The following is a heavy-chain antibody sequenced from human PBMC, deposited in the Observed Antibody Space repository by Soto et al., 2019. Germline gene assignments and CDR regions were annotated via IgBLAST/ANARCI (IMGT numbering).Heavy chain of an antibody. Sequence: QITLKESGPTLVEPTETLTLTCSFSGFSLTTHPMGAGWIRQPPGRALEWLAVIYWDDDKRYNPSLRSRLTITKDTSKRQVVLTMTYMEPADTATYYCAHRLGGFTWNDGYLDYWGQGTLVTVSS. CDR2: IYWDDDK. CDR1: GFSLTTHPMG. CDR3: AHRLGGFTWNDGYLDY. V-gene: IGHV2-5*02. D-gene: IGHD1-1*01. J-gene: IGHJ4*02.